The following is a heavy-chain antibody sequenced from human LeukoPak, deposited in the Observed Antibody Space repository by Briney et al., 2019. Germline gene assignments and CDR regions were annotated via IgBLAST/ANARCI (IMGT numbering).Heavy chain of an antibody. CDR1: GGSISSYY. CDR3: ASRNYYDSRLDY. Sequence: PSETLSLTCTVSGGSISSYYWSWIRQPPGKGLEWIGYIYYSGSTNYNPSLKSRVTISVDTSKNQFSLKLSSVTAADTAVYYCASRNYYDSRLDYWGQGTLVTVSS. V-gene: IGHV4-59*08. D-gene: IGHD3-22*01. J-gene: IGHJ4*02. CDR2: IYYSGST.